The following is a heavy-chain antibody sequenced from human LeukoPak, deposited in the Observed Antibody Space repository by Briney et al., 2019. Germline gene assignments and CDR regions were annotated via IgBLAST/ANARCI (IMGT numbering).Heavy chain of an antibody. V-gene: IGHV4-39*01. D-gene: IGHD5-18*01. J-gene: IGHJ4*02. Sequence: SSETLSLTCTVSGGSISSRSYYWGWIRQPPGKGLEWIGSIYYSGSTYYNPSLKSRVTMSVDTSKNQFSLKLSSVTAADTAVYYCARQLWLQPRFDYWGQGTLVTVSS. CDR3: ARQLWLQPRFDY. CDR2: IYYSGST. CDR1: GGSISSRSYY.